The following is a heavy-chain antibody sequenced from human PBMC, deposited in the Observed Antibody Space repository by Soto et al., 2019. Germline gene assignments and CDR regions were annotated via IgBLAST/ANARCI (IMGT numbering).Heavy chain of an antibody. CDR2: VYHTGNT. V-gene: IGHV4-59*01. J-gene: IGHJ4*02. CDR3: ARGADRIGFFDS. Sequence: SETLSLTCTVSGVSMRTFSWGWIRQPPGQNLEWIGYVYHTGNTNYNPSLKSRVTISLDESKNQFSLNLNTVTAADTAVYYCARGADRIGFFDSWGQGSLVTVSS. CDR1: GVSMRTFS.